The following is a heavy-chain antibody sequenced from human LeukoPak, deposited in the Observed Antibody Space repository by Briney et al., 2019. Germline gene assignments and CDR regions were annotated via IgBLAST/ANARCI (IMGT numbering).Heavy chain of an antibody. J-gene: IGHJ4*02. Sequence: ASVKVSCKASGYTFTGYYIHWVRQAPGQGLECLGWINPTGGGTKYAQKFQGRVTMTRDTSINTAYLELTGLRSDDTAVYYCARDRYYESGRADYWGQGILVTVSS. D-gene: IGHD3-10*01. CDR1: GYTFTGYY. V-gene: IGHV1-2*02. CDR2: INPTGGGT. CDR3: ARDRYYESGRADY.